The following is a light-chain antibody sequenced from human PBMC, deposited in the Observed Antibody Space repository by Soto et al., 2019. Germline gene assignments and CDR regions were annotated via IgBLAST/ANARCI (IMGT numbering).Light chain of an antibody. J-gene: IGLJ1*01. V-gene: IGLV2-11*01. CDR3: CSSAGSYSYV. CDR1: SSDVGGYNY. Sequence: QSALTQPRSVSGSPGQSVTISCTGTSSDVGGYNYVSWYQQHPGKAPKLMMYDVSKRPSGVPDRFSGSKSGNTASLTISGLQAEDEAHYYCCSSAGSYSYVFGTGTKLTVL. CDR2: DVS.